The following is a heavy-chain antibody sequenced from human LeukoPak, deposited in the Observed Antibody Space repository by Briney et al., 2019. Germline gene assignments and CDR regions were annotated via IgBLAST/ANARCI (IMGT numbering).Heavy chain of an antibody. V-gene: IGHV4-39*01. CDR1: GGSISSSSYY. CDR2: INYSGNT. Sequence: SETLSLTCTVSGGSISSSSYYWDWIRQSPGKGLEWIGNINYSGNTYYNPSLKSRVTISVDLSMNHFSLKLSSVTAADTAVYYCASSSSSWYFDYWGQGTLVTVSS. D-gene: IGHD6-13*01. CDR3: ASSSSSWYFDY. J-gene: IGHJ4*02.